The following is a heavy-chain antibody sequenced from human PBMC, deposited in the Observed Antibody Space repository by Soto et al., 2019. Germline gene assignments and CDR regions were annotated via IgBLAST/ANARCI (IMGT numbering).Heavy chain of an antibody. V-gene: IGHV3-23*01. CDR2: IDGSGGIT. Sequence: QLLQSGGGLVQPGGSLTLSCAASGFTFGTTDMSWVRQAPGAGLEWVSTIDGSGGITYYADSVKGRFTISRDNSRNTVYLQMNSLRGEDTALYYCVKNSGGFNTWGQGALVTVSS. D-gene: IGHD3-10*01. CDR1: GFTFGTTD. CDR3: VKNSGGFNT. J-gene: IGHJ5*02.